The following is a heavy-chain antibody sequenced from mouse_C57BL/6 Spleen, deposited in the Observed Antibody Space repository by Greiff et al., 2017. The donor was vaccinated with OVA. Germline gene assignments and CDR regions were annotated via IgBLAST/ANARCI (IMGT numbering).Heavy chain of an antibody. J-gene: IGHJ2*01. CDR3: AREGYSKAFDY. D-gene: IGHD2-5*01. CDR2: IYPGSGNT. V-gene: IGHV1-76*01. CDR1: GYTFTDYY. Sequence: VKLVESGAELVRPGASVKLSCKASGYTFTDYYINWVKQRPGQGLEWIARIYPGSGNTYYNEKFKGKATLTAEKSSSTAYMQLSSLTSEDSAVYFCAREGYSKAFDYWGQGTTLTVSS.